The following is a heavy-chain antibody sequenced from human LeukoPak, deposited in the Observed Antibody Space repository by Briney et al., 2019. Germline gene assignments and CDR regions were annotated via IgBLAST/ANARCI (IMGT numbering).Heavy chain of an antibody. V-gene: IGHV3-30*02. D-gene: IGHD5-24*01. J-gene: IGHJ4*02. Sequence: PGGSLRLSCAASGFTFSSYGMHWVCQAPGKGLEWVAFIRYDGSNKYYADSVKGRFTISRDNAKNSLYLQMNSLRAEDTAVYYCARGDGDGYPKWGQGTLVTVSS. CDR2: IRYDGSNK. CDR3: ARGDGDGYPK. CDR1: GFTFSSYG.